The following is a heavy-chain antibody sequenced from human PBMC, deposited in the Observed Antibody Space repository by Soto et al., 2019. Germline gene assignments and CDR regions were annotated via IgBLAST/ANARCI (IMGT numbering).Heavy chain of an antibody. CDR1: GGSFSGYY. CDR2: INHSGST. J-gene: IGHJ4*02. V-gene: IGHV4-34*01. Sequence: QVQLQQWGAGLLKPSETLSLTCAVYGGSFSGYYWSWIRQPPGKGLEWIGEINHSGSTNYNPSLKSRVTISVDTSKNQFSLKLSSVTAADTAVYYCARGGGVEMAEPCASISFDYWGQGTLVTVSS. D-gene: IGHD2-8*02. CDR3: ARGGGVEMAEPCASISFDY.